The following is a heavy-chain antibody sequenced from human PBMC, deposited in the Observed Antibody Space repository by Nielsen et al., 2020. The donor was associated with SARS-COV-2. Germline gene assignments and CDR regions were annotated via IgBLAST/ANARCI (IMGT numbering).Heavy chain of an antibody. D-gene: IGHD3-10*01. CDR1: GASIRRGDYY. V-gene: IGHV4-30-4*01. Sequence: SKTLSLTCSVSGASIRRGDYYWSWIRQPPGAGLEWIASYYSGTTYYDPSLKSRLTLSVDTSRNQLSLRLSSVTAADSAVYFCAARDYYGSTAVAFWGQGTLVTVSS. CDR3: AARDYYGSTAVAF. CDR2: YYSGTT. J-gene: IGHJ4*02.